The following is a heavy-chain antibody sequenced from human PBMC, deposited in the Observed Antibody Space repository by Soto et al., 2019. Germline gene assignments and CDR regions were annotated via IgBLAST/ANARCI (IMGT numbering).Heavy chain of an antibody. D-gene: IGHD3-22*01. V-gene: IGHV3-15*01. CDR2: IKSKTDGGTT. CDR1: GFTFRNAW. Sequence: GGALRLSCAASGFTFRNAWMSWVRQAPGKGLEWVGRIKSKTDGGTTDYAAPVKGRFTISRDDSKNTLYLQMNSLKTEDTAVYYCTTGLSYYSSGLTDYYGMDVWVQGTTATVS. J-gene: IGHJ6*02. CDR3: TTGLSYYSSGLTDYYGMDV.